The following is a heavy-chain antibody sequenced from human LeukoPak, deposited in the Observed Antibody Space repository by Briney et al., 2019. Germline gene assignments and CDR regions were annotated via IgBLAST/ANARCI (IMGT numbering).Heavy chain of an antibody. CDR1: GGSISGYY. D-gene: IGHD6-13*01. V-gene: IGHV4-59*08. CDR2: IYYSGST. Sequence: SETLSLTCTVSGGSISGYYWSWIRQPPGKELEWIAYIYYSGSTDYNPSLKSRVTISVHTSKNQFSLKLTSVTAADTAVYYCARSPYSSSWYENYFDYWGQGTLVTVSS. J-gene: IGHJ4*02. CDR3: ARSPYSSSWYENYFDY.